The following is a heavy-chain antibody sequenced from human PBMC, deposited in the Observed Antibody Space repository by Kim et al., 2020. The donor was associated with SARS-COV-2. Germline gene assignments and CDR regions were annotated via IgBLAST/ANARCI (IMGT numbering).Heavy chain of an antibody. V-gene: IGHV1-2*06. D-gene: IGHD3-10*01. J-gene: IGHJ5*02. CDR1: GYTFTGYY. CDR2: INPNSGGT. Sequence: ASVKVSCKASGYTFTGYYMHWVRQAPGQGLEWMGRINPNSGGTNYAQKFQGRVTMTRDTSISTAYMELSRLRSDDTAVYYCARGELWFGERWLDPWGQGTLVTVSS. CDR3: ARGELWFGERWLDP.